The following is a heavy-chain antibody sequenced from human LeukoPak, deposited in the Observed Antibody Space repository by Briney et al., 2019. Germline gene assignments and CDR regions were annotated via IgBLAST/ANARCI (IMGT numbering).Heavy chain of an antibody. J-gene: IGHJ4*02. CDR3: VNLPGGGQ. D-gene: IGHD7-27*01. Sequence: GGSLRLSCAASGLTVSSSHMTWIRQAPRRGLEWVSIIKSGSNTDYADSVKGRFAISRDNSKNTVYLQMNSLRIEDTAVYYCVNLPGGGQWGQGTLVTVSS. V-gene: IGHV3-66*02. CDR2: IKSGSNT. CDR1: GLTVSSSH.